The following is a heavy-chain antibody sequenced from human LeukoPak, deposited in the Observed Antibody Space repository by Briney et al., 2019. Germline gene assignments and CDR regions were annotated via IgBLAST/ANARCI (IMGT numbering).Heavy chain of an antibody. D-gene: IGHD3-3*01. CDR2: ISWNSGNI. CDR1: GFTFDDYA. CDR3: AKGTYYDFWSGYSFDP. J-gene: IGHJ5*02. Sequence: GRSLRLSCAASGFTFDDYAMHWVRHAPGKGLEWVSGISWNSGNIVYADSVKGRFTISRDNAKKSLYLQMNSLRAEDMALYYCAKGTYYDFWSGYSFDPWGQGTLVTASS. V-gene: IGHV3-9*03.